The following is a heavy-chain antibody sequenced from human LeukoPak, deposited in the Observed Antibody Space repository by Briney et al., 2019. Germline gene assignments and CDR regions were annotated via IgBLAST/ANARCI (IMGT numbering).Heavy chain of an antibody. CDR1: GYTFTGYY. D-gene: IGHD2-2*01. J-gene: IGHJ5*02. Sequence: ASVKVSCKASGYTFTGYYMHWVRQAPGQGLEWMGWINPNSGGTNYAQKFQGRVTMTRDTSISTAYMELSRLRSDDTAVYYCARAITVVVPAAISWFDPWGQGTLVTASS. CDR3: ARAITVVVPAAISWFDP. V-gene: IGHV1-2*02. CDR2: INPNSGGT.